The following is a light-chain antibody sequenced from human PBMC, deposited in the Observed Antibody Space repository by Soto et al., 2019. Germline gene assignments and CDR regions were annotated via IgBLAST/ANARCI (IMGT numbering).Light chain of an antibody. Sequence: EIVMTQSPATLSVSPGEGATLSCRASQSVSTYLAWYQQKPGQAPRLLIHGASIRATDIPARFSGSGSGTEFTLTLSSLQSEDFAVYYCQQYNKWPLAFGQGTKVEIK. CDR3: QQYNKWPLA. J-gene: IGKJ1*01. V-gene: IGKV3-15*01. CDR1: QSVSTY. CDR2: GAS.